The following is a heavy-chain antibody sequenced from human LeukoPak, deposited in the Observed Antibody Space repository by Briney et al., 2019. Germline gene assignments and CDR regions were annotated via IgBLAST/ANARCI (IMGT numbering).Heavy chain of an antibody. CDR1: GASISTRGYQ. Sequence: SETLSLTCIVCGASISTRGYQWAWSRKPRGRGGEWIETTCYSGTTYYHPSRKSRVTISEDTSKSQISLKLSSVTAADTAVYYCARDGSGSYCFDLWGRGTLVTVSS. V-gene: IGHV4-39*01. CDR3: ARDGSGSYCFDL. J-gene: IGHJ5*02. CDR2: TCYSGTT. D-gene: IGHD3-10*01.